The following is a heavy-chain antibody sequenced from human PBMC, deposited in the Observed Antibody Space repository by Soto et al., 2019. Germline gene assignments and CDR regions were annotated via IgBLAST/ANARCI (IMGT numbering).Heavy chain of an antibody. V-gene: IGHV3-23*01. D-gene: IGHD3-22*01. J-gene: IGHJ4*02. CDR3: AKEMTSGYYLFAY. CDR1: GFTFSSYA. CDR2: ISGTGGST. Sequence: GGSLRLSCAASGFTFSSYAMSWVRQAPGKGLEWVSTISGTGGSTYYPDSVKGRFTISRDNSKNTVYLQMNSLRAEDAAVYYCAKEMTSGYYLFAYWGQGPRVTVSS.